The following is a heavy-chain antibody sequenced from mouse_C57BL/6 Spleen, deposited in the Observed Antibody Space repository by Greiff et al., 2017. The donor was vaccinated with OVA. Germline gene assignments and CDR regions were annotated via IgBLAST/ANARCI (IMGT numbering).Heavy chain of an antibody. CDR2: IYPASGST. CDR1: GYTFTSYW. J-gene: IGHJ2*01. D-gene: IGHD1-1*01. CDR3: GRTGARNDDSSYYFDY. V-gene: IGHV1-55*01. Sequence: QVQLQQPGAELVKPGASVKMSCKASGYTFTSYWITWVKQRPGQGLEWIGDIYPASGSTNYNEKFKSKATLTVDKSSSTAYMQLSSLTSEDSAVYYGGRTGARNDDSSYYFDYWGQGTTLTVSS.